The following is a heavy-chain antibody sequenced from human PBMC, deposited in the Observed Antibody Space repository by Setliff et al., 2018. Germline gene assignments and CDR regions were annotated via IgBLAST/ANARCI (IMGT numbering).Heavy chain of an antibody. J-gene: IGHJ4*02. CDR1: GYTFTSYD. CDR2: MNPNSGNT. V-gene: IGHV1-8*01. CDR3: ARGYRVRGVIITVPFGY. Sequence: ASVKVSCKASGYTFTSYDISWVRQATGQGLEWMGWMNPNSGNTGYAQKFQGRVTMTRNTSISTAYMELSSLRSEDTAVYYCARGYRVRGVIITVPFGYWGQGTLVTVSS. D-gene: IGHD3-10*01.